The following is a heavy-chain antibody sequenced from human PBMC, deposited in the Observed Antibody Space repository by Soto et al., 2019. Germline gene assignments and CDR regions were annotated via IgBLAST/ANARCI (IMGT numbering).Heavy chain of an antibody. J-gene: IGHJ6*02. CDR3: ARRAVTTFNYYYGMDV. CDR2: IYPGDSDT. D-gene: IGHD4-4*01. Sequence: PGESLNISCKGSGYSFTIYWIGWVRQMPGKGLEWMGIIYPGDSDTRYSPSFQGQVTISADKSISTAYLQWSSLKASDTAMYYCARRAVTTFNYYYGMDVWGQGTTVTVSS. V-gene: IGHV5-51*01. CDR1: GYSFTIYW.